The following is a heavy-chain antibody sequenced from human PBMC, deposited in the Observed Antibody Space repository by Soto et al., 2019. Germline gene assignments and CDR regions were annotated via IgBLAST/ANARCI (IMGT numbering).Heavy chain of an antibody. D-gene: IGHD6-13*01. Sequence: EVQLVESGGGLVQPGGSLRLSCAVSGFSFSSYWMHWVRQAPGKGLEWVSRINSVGSRTYYADSVKGRFTISRDNAKNTLYLQMNRLRAEDTAVYYCARVRVGSYNWFDPWGQGTLVTVSS. CDR2: INSVGSRT. CDR3: ARVRVGSYNWFDP. V-gene: IGHV3-74*01. CDR1: GFSFSSYW. J-gene: IGHJ5*02.